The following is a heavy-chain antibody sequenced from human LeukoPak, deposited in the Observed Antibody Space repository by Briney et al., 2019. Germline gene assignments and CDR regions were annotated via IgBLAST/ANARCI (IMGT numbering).Heavy chain of an antibody. Sequence: SETLSLTCTVSGGSISSSSYYWGWIRQPPGKGLEWIGSIYYSGSTYYNPSLKSRVTISADTSKNQFSLQLSSVTAADTAVHYCARLRLVFGVVIEFDYWGQGTLVTVSS. J-gene: IGHJ4*02. CDR3: ARLRLVFGVVIEFDY. CDR1: GGSISSSSYY. CDR2: IYYSGST. V-gene: IGHV4-39*01. D-gene: IGHD3-3*01.